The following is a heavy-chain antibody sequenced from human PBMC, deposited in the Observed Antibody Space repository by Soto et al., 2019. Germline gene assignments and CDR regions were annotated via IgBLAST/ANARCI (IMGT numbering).Heavy chain of an antibody. J-gene: IGHJ3*02. Sequence: SETLSLTCAVSGGSISSGGYSWSWIRQPPGKGLEWIGYIYHSGSTYYNPSLKSRATISVDRSKNQFSLKLSSVTAADTAVYYCARELGAFDIWGQGTMVTVSS. V-gene: IGHV4-30-2*01. CDR1: GGSISSGGYS. CDR3: ARELGAFDI. CDR2: IYHSGST.